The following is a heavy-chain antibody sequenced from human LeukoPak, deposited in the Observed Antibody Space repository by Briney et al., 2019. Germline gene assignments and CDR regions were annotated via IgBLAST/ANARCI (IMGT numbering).Heavy chain of an antibody. J-gene: IGHJ4*02. V-gene: IGHV3-21*01. Sequence: GGSLRLSCAASGFTFSSYSINWVRQAPGKGLEWVSSINRGSSYIYYADSVKGRFTISRDNAKNSLYLQMDSLRVEDTAVYYCARLVAARSTYYFDYWGQGTLVTVSP. CDR2: INRGSSYI. CDR3: ARLVAARSTYYFDY. D-gene: IGHD6-6*01. CDR1: GFTFSSYS.